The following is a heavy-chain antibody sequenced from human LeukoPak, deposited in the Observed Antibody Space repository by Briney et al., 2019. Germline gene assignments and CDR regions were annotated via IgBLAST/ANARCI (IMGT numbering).Heavy chain of an antibody. Sequence: ASVNVSFKASGYTFTGYYMHWVRQAPGQGLEWMEWINPNSGDTNYAQKFQGRVTMTRDTSISTAYMELSSLKSDDTAVYYCARDRNSGSSLDIWGQGTMLTVSS. CDR2: INPNSGDT. D-gene: IGHD6-6*01. CDR3: ARDRNSGSSLDI. CDR1: GYTFTGYY. V-gene: IGHV1-2*02. J-gene: IGHJ3*02.